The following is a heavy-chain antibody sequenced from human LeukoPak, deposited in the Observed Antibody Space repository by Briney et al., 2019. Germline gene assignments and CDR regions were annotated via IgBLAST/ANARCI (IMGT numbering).Heavy chain of an antibody. CDR2: ISGSGDNT. V-gene: IGHV3-23*01. Sequence: GGSLRLSCAASGFTFSSHGMSWVRQAPGKGLEWVSTISGSGDNTYYADSVKGRFTISRDNAKNSLYLQMNSLRAEDTAVYYCAELGITMIGGVWGKGTTVTISS. D-gene: IGHD3-10*02. CDR1: GFTFSSHG. J-gene: IGHJ6*04. CDR3: AELGITMIGGV.